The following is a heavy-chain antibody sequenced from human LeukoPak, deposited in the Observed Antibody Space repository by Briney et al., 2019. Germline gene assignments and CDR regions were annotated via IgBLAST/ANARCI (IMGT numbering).Heavy chain of an antibody. CDR2: IYYSGST. D-gene: IGHD3-10*01. V-gene: IGHV4-59*01. CDR3: ARAGGWFGSPAHDAFDI. J-gene: IGHJ3*02. Sequence: SETLSLTCTVSGGSISSYYWSWIRQPPGKGLEWIGYIYYSGSTNYNPSLMSRVTISVDTSKNQFSLKLSSVTAADTAVYYCARAGGWFGSPAHDAFDIWGQGTMVTVSS. CDR1: GGSISSYY.